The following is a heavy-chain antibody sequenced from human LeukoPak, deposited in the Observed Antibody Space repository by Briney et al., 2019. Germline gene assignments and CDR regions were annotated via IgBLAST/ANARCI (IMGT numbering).Heavy chain of an antibody. V-gene: IGHV4-34*01. D-gene: IGHD6-19*01. Sequence: SETLSLTCAVYGGSFSGYYWSWIRQPPGKGLEWIGEINHSGSTNYNPSLKSRVTISVDTSKNQFSLKLSSVTAADTAVYYCARDASSGGYFDYWGQGTLVTVSS. CDR2: INHSGST. CDR3: ARDASSGGYFDY. J-gene: IGHJ4*02. CDR1: GGSFSGYY.